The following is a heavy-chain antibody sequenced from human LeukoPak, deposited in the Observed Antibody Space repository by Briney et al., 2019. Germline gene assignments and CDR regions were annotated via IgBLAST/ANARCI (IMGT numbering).Heavy chain of an antibody. Sequence: ASVKVSCKASGYTFTSYGISWVRQAPGQGLEWMGWISAYNGNTNYAQKLQGRVTMTTNTSTSTAYMELRSLRSDDTAVYYCAREKYRSPEWMVRGVTIDYWGQGTLVTVSS. CDR3: AREKYRSPEWMVRGVTIDY. V-gene: IGHV1-18*01. CDR1: GYTFTSYG. D-gene: IGHD3-10*01. CDR2: ISAYNGNT. J-gene: IGHJ4*02.